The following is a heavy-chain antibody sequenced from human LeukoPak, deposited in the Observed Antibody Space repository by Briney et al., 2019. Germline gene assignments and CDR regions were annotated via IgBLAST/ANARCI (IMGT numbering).Heavy chain of an antibody. V-gene: IGHV4-59*01. D-gene: IGHD3-10*01. J-gene: IGHJ4*02. CDR3: ASTVYGSGSYYFDY. Sequence: SETLSLTCTVSGGSISSYYWSWIRQPPGKGLEWIGYSYYSGSTNYNPSLKSRVTISVDTSKNQFSLKLSSVTAADTAVYYCASTVYGSGSYYFDYWGQGTLVTVSS. CDR1: GGSISSYY. CDR2: SYYSGST.